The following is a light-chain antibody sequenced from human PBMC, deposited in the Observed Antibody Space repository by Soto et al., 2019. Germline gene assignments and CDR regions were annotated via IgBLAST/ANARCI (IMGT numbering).Light chain of an antibody. J-gene: IGKJ1*01. CDR3: QQYGSSSWS. CDR2: GAS. V-gene: IGKV3-20*01. CDR1: QSVSSSY. Sequence: EIVLTQSPGTLSLSPGERATLSCRASQSVSSSYLAWYQQKPGQAPRLLIYGASSRATGILDRFSGSGSGTGFTLTISSLEREDFAVYYCQQYGSSSWSFGQGTKVDIK.